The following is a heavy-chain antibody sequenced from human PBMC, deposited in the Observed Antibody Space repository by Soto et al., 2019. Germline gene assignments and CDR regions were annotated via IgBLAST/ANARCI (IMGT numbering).Heavy chain of an antibody. CDR3: AKDRLGYCSGGSCAGDSYFDY. Sequence: GGSLRLSCAASGFTFSSYAMSWVRQAPGKGLEWVAAISGSGGSTYYADSVKGRVTNYRDKSKNTLYLQMNRVRAEDTAVYYCAKDRLGYCSGGSCAGDSYFDYWGQGTLVTVSS. D-gene: IGHD2-15*01. CDR1: GFTFSSYA. V-gene: IGHV3-23*01. CDR2: ISGSGGST. J-gene: IGHJ4*02.